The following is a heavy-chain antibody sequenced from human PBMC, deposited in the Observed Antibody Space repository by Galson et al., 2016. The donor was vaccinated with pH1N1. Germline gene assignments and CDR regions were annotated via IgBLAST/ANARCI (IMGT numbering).Heavy chain of an antibody. V-gene: IGHV1-18*01. J-gene: IGHJ4*02. CDR3: GRESRRYDGYHYFDL. CDR2: ISGYTGNT. D-gene: IGHD5-18*01. CDR1: GYFFSNYG. Sequence: SVKVSCKASGYFFSNYGVSWVRQAPGQGLQWMGWISGYTGNTRYLQNFQDRVMITADKSTSTVYMELISLRSEDTAVYYCGRESRRYDGYHYFDLWGQGTPVIVSS.